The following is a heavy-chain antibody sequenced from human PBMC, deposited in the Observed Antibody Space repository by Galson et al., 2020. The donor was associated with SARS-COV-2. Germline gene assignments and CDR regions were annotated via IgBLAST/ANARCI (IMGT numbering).Heavy chain of an antibody. J-gene: IGHJ3*02. D-gene: IGHD5-18*01. CDR2: IYYSGST. V-gene: IGHV4-61*01. CDR1: GGSVSSGSYY. Sequence: SETLSLTCTVSGGSVSSGSYYWSWIRQPPGKGLEWIGYIYYSGSTNYNPSLKSRVTISVDTSKNQFSLKLSSVTAADTAVYYCARDGYSYGYGRRAFDIWGQGTMVTVSS. CDR3: ARDGYSYGYGRRAFDI.